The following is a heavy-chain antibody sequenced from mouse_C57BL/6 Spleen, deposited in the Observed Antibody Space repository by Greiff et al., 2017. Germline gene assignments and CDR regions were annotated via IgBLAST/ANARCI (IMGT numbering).Heavy chain of an antibody. CDR2: INPSNGGT. Sequence: QVQLQQSGTELVKPGASVKLSCKASGYTFTSYWMHWVKQRPGQGLEWIGNINPSNGGTNYNEKFKSKATLTVDESSSTAYMQRSSLTSEDSAVYYCARGAAEDYYFDYWGQGTTLTVSS. D-gene: IGHD6-1*01. J-gene: IGHJ2*01. V-gene: IGHV1-53*01. CDR3: ARGAAEDYYFDY. CDR1: GYTFTSYW.